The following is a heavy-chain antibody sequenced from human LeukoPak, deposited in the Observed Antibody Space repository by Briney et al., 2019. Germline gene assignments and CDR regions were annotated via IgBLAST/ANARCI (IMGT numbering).Heavy chain of an antibody. CDR2: IYYSGST. Sequence: SQTLSLTCTVSGGSISSGGYYWSWIRQHPGKGLEWIGYIYYSGSTYYNPSLKSRVTISVDTSKNQFSLKLSSVTAADTAVYYCARAGDHDYYYGMDVWGQGTTVTVSS. CDR3: ARAGDHDYYYGMDV. J-gene: IGHJ6*02. V-gene: IGHV4-31*03. CDR1: GGSISSGGYY.